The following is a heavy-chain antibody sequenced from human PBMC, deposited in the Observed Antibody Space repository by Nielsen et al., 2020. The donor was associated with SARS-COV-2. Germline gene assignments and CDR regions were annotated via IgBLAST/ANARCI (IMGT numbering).Heavy chain of an antibody. CDR1: GGSISSGGYY. CDR3: ARANQTNTMIEAFDI. V-gene: IGHV4-30-4*08. CDR2: IYYSGST. Sequence: SETLSLTCTVSGGSISSGGYYWSWIRQHPGKGLEWIGYIYYSGSTYYNPSLKSRVTISVDTSKNQFSLKLSSVTAADTAVYYCARANQTNTMIEAFDIWGQGTMVTVSS. D-gene: IGHD3-22*01. J-gene: IGHJ3*02.